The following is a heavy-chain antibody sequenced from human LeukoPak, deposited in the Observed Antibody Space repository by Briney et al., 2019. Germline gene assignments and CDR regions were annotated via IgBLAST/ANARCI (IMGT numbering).Heavy chain of an antibody. J-gene: IGHJ6*03. CDR3: ARSPRYCSSTSCYDSAELYYYMDV. CDR1: GFTFSSYA. CDR2: ISYDGSNK. V-gene: IGHV3-30*04. D-gene: IGHD2-2*01. Sequence: GRSLRLSCAASGFTFSSYAMHWVRQAPGKGPEWVAVISYDGSNKYYADSVKGRFTISRDNSKNTLYLQMNSLRAEDTAVYYCARSPRYCSSTSCYDSAELYYYMDVWGKGTTVTVSS.